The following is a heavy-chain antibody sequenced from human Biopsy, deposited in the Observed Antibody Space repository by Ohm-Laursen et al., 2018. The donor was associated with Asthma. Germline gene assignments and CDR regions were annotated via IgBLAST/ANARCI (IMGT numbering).Heavy chain of an antibody. D-gene: IGHD1-14*01. V-gene: IGHV2-70*04. J-gene: IGHJ4*02. CDR1: GFSLSSSGAN. CDR3: TRHNDY. CDR2: IDWEEDK. Sequence: TQTLTLTCSFSGFSLSSSGANVHWIRQPPVKALEWLARIDWEEDKFYSTSLRTRLTISKGSSEDQGVLTMSNMGPVDTATYYCTRHNDYWGPGILVTVSS.